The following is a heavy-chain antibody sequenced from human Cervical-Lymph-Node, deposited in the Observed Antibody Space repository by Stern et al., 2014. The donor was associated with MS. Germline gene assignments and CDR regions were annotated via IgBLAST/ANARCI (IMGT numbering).Heavy chain of an antibody. CDR1: GGTFSSHA. CDR2: IIAIFGDP. D-gene: IGHD6-19*01. J-gene: IGHJ4*02. V-gene: IGHV1-69*06. CDR3: ARGKQWLYTTIPPFDY. Sequence: VQLVESGPEVKKPGSSVKVSCKASGGTFSSHAISWVRQAPGQGLEWVGGIIAIFGDPSYAQKFQGRVTITADTSTNTAYMELTSLRSDDTAVFYCARGKQWLYTTIPPFDYWGQGTPVIVSS.